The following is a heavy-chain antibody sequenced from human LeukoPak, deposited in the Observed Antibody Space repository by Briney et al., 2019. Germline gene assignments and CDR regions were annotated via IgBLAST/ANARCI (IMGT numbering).Heavy chain of an antibody. J-gene: IGHJ2*01. D-gene: IGHD2-2*02. CDR3: ARDMGPDIVVVPAARPLVWYFDL. Sequence: SETLSLTCTVSGYSISSGYYWGWIRQPPGKGLEWIGSIYHSGSTYYNPSLKSRVTISVDTSKNQSSLKLSSVTAADTAVYYCARDMGPDIVVVPAARPLVWYFDLWGRGTLVTVSS. CDR2: IYHSGST. V-gene: IGHV4-38-2*02. CDR1: GYSISSGYY.